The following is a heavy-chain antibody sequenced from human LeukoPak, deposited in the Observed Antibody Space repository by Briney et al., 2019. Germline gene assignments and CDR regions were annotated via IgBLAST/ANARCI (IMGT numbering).Heavy chain of an antibody. CDR1: GFTFDDYV. J-gene: IGHJ4*02. D-gene: IGHD2-15*01. CDR2: INWHGGGT. V-gene: IGHV3-20*04. CDR3: ARELGYCSGGSCYFPFDY. Sequence: GGSLRLSCAASGFTFDDYVMSWVRQAPGKGLEWVSGINWHGGGTGYADSVKGRFTISRDNAKNSLYLQMNSLRAEDTAFYYCARELGYCSGGSCYFPFDYWGQGTLVTVSS.